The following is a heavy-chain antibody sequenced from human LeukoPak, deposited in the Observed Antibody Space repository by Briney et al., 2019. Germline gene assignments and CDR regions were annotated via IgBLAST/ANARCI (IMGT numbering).Heavy chain of an antibody. D-gene: IGHD4-17*01. J-gene: IGHJ4*02. CDR1: GGPIIRGDYY. Sequence: SQTLSLTCIVSGGPIIRGDYYWSWIRQAPGKGLEWIGYHYYSGTTNYSPSLKSRVDISIDTFRNQFSLRLTSVTAADTAVYYCARGRYYGDYIDYWGQGALVTVSS. CDR3: ARGRYYGDYIDY. V-gene: IGHV4-30-4*01. CDR2: HYYSGTT.